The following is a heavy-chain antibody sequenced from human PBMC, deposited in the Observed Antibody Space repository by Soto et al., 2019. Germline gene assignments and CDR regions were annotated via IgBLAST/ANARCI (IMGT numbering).Heavy chain of an antibody. D-gene: IGHD6-6*01. J-gene: IGHJ4*02. CDR1: GGSFSGYY. CDR2: INHSGST. V-gene: IGHV4-34*01. Sequence: SETLSLTCAVYGGSFSGYYWSWIRQPPGKGLEWIGEINHSGSTNYNPSLKSRVTISVDTSKNQFSLKLSSVTAADTAVYYCATGLTSIAARRDDYWGQGTLVTVSS. CDR3: ATGLTSIAARRDDY.